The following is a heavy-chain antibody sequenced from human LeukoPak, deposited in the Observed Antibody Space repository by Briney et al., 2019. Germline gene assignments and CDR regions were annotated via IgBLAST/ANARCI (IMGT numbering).Heavy chain of an antibody. CDR1: GFSFSAYW. CDR2: INPAGTET. V-gene: IGHV3-7*01. Sequence: GGSLRLSCAASGFSFSAYWMTWVRQAPGTGLEWVANINPAGTETYYVDPVEGRFTISRDNAKNLLYLQMNSLRAEDTAVYYCARFGYVAAVDLWGQGTLVTVSS. CDR3: ARFGYVAAVDL. J-gene: IGHJ4*02. D-gene: IGHD2-15*01.